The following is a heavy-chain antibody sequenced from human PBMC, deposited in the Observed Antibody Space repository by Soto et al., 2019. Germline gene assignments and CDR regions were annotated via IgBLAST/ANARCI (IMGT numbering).Heavy chain of an antibody. CDR3: ARLVVVAPVANA. D-gene: IGHD2-2*01. CDR1: GDSMDYLLHF. CDR2: IFYSGTT. V-gene: IGHV4-39*02. Sequence: SETLLPPSSGSGDSMDYLLHFLGWFREPPGKGLEWVGGIFYSGTTYYSPSLKDRATTSVDTSKNSFSRILTSVTAADTAVYFWARLVVVAPVANAWGQGTLVTV. J-gene: IGHJ5*02.